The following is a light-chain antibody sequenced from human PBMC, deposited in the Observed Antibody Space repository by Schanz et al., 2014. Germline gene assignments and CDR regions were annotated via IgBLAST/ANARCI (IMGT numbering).Light chain of an antibody. CDR3: HQFGYSSWT. Sequence: EIVLTQSPGTLSLSLGEGATLSCRASQSVFNNYLAWFQQKPGQAPRLLIFGASSRATGVPDRFSASGSGTDFTLTISRLEPEDFAVYFCHQFGYSSWTFGQGTKVEI. V-gene: IGKV3-20*01. CDR1: QSVFNNY. J-gene: IGKJ1*01. CDR2: GAS.